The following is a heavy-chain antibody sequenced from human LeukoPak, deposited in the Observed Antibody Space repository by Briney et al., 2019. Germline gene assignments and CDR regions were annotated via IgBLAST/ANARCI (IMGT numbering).Heavy chain of an antibody. J-gene: IGHJ4*02. CDR1: GFAFGTYA. Sequence: GGSLRLSCAGSGFAFGTYAMSWVRQAPGMGLKWVSSISANGQATYYADSVEGRFTISRDNSKNTLYLQMSSLRPEDTAVYYCVRDWYEIFDSWGQGTLVTVSS. CDR2: ISANGQAT. CDR3: VRDWYEIFDS. V-gene: IGHV3-23*01. D-gene: IGHD3-9*01.